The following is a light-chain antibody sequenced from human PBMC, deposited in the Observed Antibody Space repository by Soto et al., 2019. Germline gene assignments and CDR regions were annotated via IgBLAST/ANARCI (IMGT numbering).Light chain of an antibody. V-gene: IGLV3-9*01. CDR2: RDE. CDR1: NIVSKH. J-gene: IGLJ1*01. Sequence: SYELTQPLSVSVALGQTARVTCGGDNIVSKHVHWYQQKPGQAPVLVIYRDEYRPSGIPERFSGSNSGNTATLTISRAQAGDEAYYYCQVWDSNTYVFGTGTKVTVL. CDR3: QVWDSNTYV.